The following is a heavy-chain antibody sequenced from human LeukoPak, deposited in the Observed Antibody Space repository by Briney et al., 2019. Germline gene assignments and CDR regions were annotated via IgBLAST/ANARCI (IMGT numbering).Heavy chain of an antibody. V-gene: IGHV3-23*01. J-gene: IGHJ4*02. Sequence: PGESLRLSCAASGFTFSSYAMSWVRQAPGKGLEWVSAISGSGGSTYYADSVKGRFTISRDNSKNTLYLQMNSLRAEDTAVYYCVGEGGYSYGYGWYRYFDYWGQGTLVTVSS. CDR1: GFTFSSYA. D-gene: IGHD5-18*01. CDR3: VGEGGYSYGYGWYRYFDY. CDR2: ISGSGGST.